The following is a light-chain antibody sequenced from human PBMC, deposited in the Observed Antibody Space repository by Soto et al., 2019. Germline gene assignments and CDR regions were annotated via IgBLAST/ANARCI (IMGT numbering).Light chain of an antibody. CDR2: GAS. CDR3: QQYGYPPRT. CDR1: QSVTSNY. J-gene: IGKJ5*01. V-gene: IGKV3-20*01. Sequence: PGERATLSCSASQSVTSNYLAWYQQKPGQAPRLLIYGASSRATGIPDRFSGSGSGTDFTLTISRLEPEDFAVYYCQQYGYPPRTFGQGTQLDIK.